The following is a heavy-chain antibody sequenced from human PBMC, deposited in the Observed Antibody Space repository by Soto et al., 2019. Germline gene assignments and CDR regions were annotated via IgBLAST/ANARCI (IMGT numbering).Heavy chain of an antibody. J-gene: IGHJ4*02. D-gene: IGHD2-15*01. CDR1: GFTFSSYC. Sequence: EVQLVESGGGLVQPGGSLRLSCAASGFTFSSYCMSWVRQAPWKGLECVANIKQDGSEEYYVDSVKGRFTISRDNAKNSLYLQMNSLRAEDTAGYYCARIHCSGGTCYEIDYWGPGKLVTVSS. V-gene: IGHV3-7*01. CDR3: ARIHCSGGTCYEIDY. CDR2: IKQDGSEE.